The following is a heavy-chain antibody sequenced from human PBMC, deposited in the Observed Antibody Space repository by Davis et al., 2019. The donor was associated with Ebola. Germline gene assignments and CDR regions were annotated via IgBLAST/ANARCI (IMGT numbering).Heavy chain of an antibody. CDR2: IDDDGEDT. V-gene: IGHV3-23*01. J-gene: IGHJ6*02. CDR3: ARDRPLDFFFGDYYGMDV. CDR1: GITFRNVV. Sequence: GESLKISCAASGITFRNVVMSWVRQAPGKGLEWVSGIDDDGEDTYYADSVKGRFTISRDNSKKTLYLQMNSLRAEDTAVYYCARDRPLDFFFGDYYGMDVWGQGTTVTVSS. D-gene: IGHD3-16*01.